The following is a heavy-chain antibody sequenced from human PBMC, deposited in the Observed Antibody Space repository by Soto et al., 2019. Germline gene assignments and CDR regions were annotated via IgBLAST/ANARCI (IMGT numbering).Heavy chain of an antibody. CDR2: IYYGGTT. CDR3: AIDYDTSIGDCPYYGIDV. CDR1: GLTVSTNY. J-gene: IGHJ6*02. V-gene: IGHV3-66*01. Sequence: EVQLVESGGGLVQPGGSLRISCAASGLTVSTNYMSWVRQAPGKGLEWGSIIYYGGTTYYAASVKGRFTITRDDSKNTLYLHMNRLRAEDTAVYYCAIDYDTSIGDCPYYGIDVWGQGTTVTVSS. D-gene: IGHD3-9*01.